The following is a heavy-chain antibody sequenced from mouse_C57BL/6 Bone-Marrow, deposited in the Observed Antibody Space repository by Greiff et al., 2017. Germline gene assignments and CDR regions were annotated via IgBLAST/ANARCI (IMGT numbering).Heavy chain of an antibody. CDR2: ISDGGSYT. V-gene: IGHV5-4*01. CDR1: GFTFSSYA. J-gene: IGHJ3*01. CDR3: ARESVFAY. Sequence: DVKLVESGGGLVKPGGSLKLSCAASGFTFSSYAMSWVRQTPEKRLEWVATISDGGSYTYYPDNVKGRFTISRDNAKNNLYLQMSHLKSEDTAMYYCARESVFAYWGQGTLVTVSA.